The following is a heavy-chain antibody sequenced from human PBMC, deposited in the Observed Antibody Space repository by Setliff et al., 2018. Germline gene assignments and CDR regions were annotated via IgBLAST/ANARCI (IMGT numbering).Heavy chain of an antibody. Sequence: PGGSLRLSCAASGFTFSTYGLNWVRQAPGKGLEWISYLNNDGTTIHYEDSVKGRFTIYRDNAKNMLYLQMNSLRAEDTAVYYCARAHSSTLSVHDYWGQGTLVTVSS. CDR3: ARAHSSTLSVHDY. CDR1: GFTFSTYG. CDR2: LNNDGTTI. J-gene: IGHJ4*02. V-gene: IGHV3-48*04. D-gene: IGHD2-2*01.